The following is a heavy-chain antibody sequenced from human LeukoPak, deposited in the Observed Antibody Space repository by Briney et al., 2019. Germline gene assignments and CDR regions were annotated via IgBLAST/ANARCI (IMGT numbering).Heavy chain of an antibody. CDR1: GGSISNYY. V-gene: IGHV4-59*01. CDR3: ARFGGPHAFDI. CDR2: INYSGST. J-gene: IGHJ3*02. Sequence: SETLSLTCTVPGGSISNYYWSWIRQPPGKGLEWIAYINYSGSTNYNPSLKSRVTISVDTSKNHSSLTLSSVTAADTAVYYCARFGGPHAFDIWGQGTMVTVSS. D-gene: IGHD3-3*01.